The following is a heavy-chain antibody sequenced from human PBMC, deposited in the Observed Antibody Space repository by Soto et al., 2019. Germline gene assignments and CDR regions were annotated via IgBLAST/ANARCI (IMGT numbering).Heavy chain of an antibody. CDR2: IIPVFGTA. J-gene: IGHJ5*01. CDR1: GGVFRNYA. Sequence: QVQLVQSGAEVKKPGSSVKVSCKASGGVFRNYAINWVRQAPGQGLEWLGGIIPVFGTADYPQKFQGRVTITADESTTTAYMELTSLKTDDTAVYFCARDRWGSYSFDSWGQGTLVTV. D-gene: IGHD1-26*01. V-gene: IGHV1-69*01. CDR3: ARDRWGSYSFDS.